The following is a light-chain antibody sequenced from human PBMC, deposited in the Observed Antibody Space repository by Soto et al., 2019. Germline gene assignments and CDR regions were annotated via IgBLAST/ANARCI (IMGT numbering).Light chain of an antibody. Sequence: DIQMTQSPSSVAASVGDRVNITCRASQGISSWLAWYQQKPGKAPNLLIYTASTLESGVPSRFSGSGSGTDFTLTISSLQPEEFATYYCQQSYSTPITFGQGTRLEIK. CDR1: QGISSW. V-gene: IGKV1-12*01. J-gene: IGKJ5*01. CDR3: QQSYSTPIT. CDR2: TAS.